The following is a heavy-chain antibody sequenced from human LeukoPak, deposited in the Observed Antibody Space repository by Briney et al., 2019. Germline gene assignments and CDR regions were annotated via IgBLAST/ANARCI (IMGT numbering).Heavy chain of an antibody. CDR1: GFTFSSYW. CDR2: IKRDGSEK. D-gene: IGHD2-8*01. V-gene: IGHV3-7*01. J-gene: IGHJ5*02. Sequence: GGSLRLSCAASGFTFSSYWMSWVRQAPGKGLEWVANIKRDGSEKYYLDSVKGRFTISRDNAKNSLYLQMNSLRAEDAAVYYCARGLISIPNCFDPWGQGTLVTVSS. CDR3: ARGLISIPNCFDP.